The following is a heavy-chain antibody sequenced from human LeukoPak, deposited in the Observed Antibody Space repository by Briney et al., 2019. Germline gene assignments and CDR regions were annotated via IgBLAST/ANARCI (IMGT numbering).Heavy chain of an antibody. D-gene: IGHD3-9*01. CDR1: GDSISSYY. CDR3: ARGRDILSSGWFDP. Sequence: SETLSLTCTVSGDSISSYYWSWIRQPPGKGLEWIGYIYYSGSTDYNPSLKSRVTISVDTSKNQFSLKLSSVTAADTAVYYCARGRDILSSGWFDPWGQGTLVTVSS. J-gene: IGHJ5*02. V-gene: IGHV4-59*01. CDR2: IYYSGST.